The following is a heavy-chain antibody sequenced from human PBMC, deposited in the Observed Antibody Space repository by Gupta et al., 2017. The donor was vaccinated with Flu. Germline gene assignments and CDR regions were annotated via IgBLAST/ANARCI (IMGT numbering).Heavy chain of an antibody. J-gene: IGHJ6*02. V-gene: IGHV3-30*18. D-gene: IGHD3-3*01. CDR3: AKDWRWNYNNFGMNV. Sequence: QEHVVESGGGVVQPGRSLRLSCAAFGFSFSNYGMHWVRQAPGKGLEWVAGIPHDGSNYYHADSVKGRFTISRDNSKNTLYLQMTSLKTEDTAIYYCAKDWRWNYNNFGMNVWGQGTTVTVSS. CDR2: IPHDGSNY. CDR1: GFSFSNYG.